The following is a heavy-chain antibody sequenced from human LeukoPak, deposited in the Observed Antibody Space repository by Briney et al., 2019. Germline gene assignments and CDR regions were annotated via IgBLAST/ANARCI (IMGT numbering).Heavy chain of an antibody. J-gene: IGHJ5*02. D-gene: IGHD2-15*01. Sequence: GGSLRLSCAASGFTVSSNYMSWVRQAPGKGLEWVSVIYSGGSTCYADSVKGRFTTSRDNSKNTLYLQMNSLRAEDTAVYYCARDYGYCSGGSCSNWFDPWGQGTLVTVSS. CDR3: ARDYGYCSGGSCSNWFDP. CDR1: GFTVSSNY. V-gene: IGHV3-66*01. CDR2: IYSGGST.